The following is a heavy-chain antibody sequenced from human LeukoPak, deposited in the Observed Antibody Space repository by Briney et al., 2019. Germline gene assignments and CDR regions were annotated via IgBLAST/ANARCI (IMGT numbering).Heavy chain of an antibody. Sequence: PGGSLRLSCAASGFPFSSYGMHWVRQAPGKGLEWVSAISGSGDSTYYGDSVKGRFTISRDNSKNTLYLQMNSLRAEDTAVYYCAKTRPLDSSSWSHGDYWGQGTLVTVSS. CDR1: GFPFSSYG. CDR2: ISGSGDST. J-gene: IGHJ4*02. CDR3: AKTRPLDSSSWSHGDY. V-gene: IGHV3-23*01. D-gene: IGHD6-13*01.